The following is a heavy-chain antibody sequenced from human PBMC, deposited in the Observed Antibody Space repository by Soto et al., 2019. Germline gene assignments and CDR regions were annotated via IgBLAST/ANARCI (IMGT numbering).Heavy chain of an antibody. CDR1: GYTFSSYG. CDR2: ISTYNGNT. CDR3: GRDQGQWLVLSDY. J-gene: IGHJ4*02. V-gene: IGHV1-18*01. D-gene: IGHD6-19*01. Sequence: QVQLVQSGAEAKKPGASVKVSCKASGYTFSSYGINWVRQAPGQGLEWMGWISTYNGNTKYAQKLQGRVTMTTDTSTRTAYMELRSLRSDDTAVYYCGRDQGQWLVLSDYWGQGTLVTVSS.